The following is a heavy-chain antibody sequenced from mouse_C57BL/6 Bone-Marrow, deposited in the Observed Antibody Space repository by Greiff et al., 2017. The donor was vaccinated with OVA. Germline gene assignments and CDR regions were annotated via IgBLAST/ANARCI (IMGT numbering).Heavy chain of an antibody. D-gene: IGHD2-4*01. Sequence: VKLMESGAELARPGASVKLSCKASGYTFTSYGISWVKQRTGQGLEWIGEIYPRSGNTYYNEKFKGKATLTADKSSSTAYMELRSLTSEDSAVYFCARPLYDYDSYWGQGTLVTVSA. J-gene: IGHJ3*01. CDR1: GYTFTSYG. CDR2: IYPRSGNT. V-gene: IGHV1-81*01. CDR3: ARPLYDYDSY.